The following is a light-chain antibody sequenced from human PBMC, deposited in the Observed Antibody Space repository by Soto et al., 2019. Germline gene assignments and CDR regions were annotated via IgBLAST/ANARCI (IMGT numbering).Light chain of an antibody. CDR2: DAS. J-gene: IGKJ4*01. V-gene: IGKV3-11*01. CDR1: QSITSY. Sequence: VLTQSPATLSLSPGERATLSCRASQSITSYLAWYQQKPGQAPRLLIYDASTRAAGIPARFSGSGSGTEIAFTLSSIDLEDDEFDYCHRRNCWPPRGTFGGGTNVEI. CDR3: HRRNCWPPRGT.